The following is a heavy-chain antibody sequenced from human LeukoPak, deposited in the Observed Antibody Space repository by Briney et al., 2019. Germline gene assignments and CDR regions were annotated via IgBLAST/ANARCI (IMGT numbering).Heavy chain of an antibody. J-gene: IGHJ5*02. CDR1: GGSISSYY. CDR2: INHSGST. Sequence: SETLSLTCTVSGGSISSYYWSWIRQPPGKGLEWIGEINHSGSTSYNPSLKSRVTISVDTSKNQFSLKLSSVTAADTAVYYYARTGLRGFDPWGQGTLVTVSS. V-gene: IGHV4-34*01. CDR3: ARTGLRGFDP. D-gene: IGHD3-10*01.